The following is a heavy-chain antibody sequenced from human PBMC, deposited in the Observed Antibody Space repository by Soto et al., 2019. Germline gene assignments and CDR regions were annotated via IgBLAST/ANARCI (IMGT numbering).Heavy chain of an antibody. D-gene: IGHD6-13*01. Sequence: GASVKVSCKASGYDFTAYDINWVRQASGQGLEWMGWMNPINGATGSARRFQGRVSMTRNTATATAYLELTSLRSDDSAVYYCGRGPSPRAPAGGTPYYYAMDVWG. CDR1: GYDFTAYD. V-gene: IGHV1-8*02. CDR2: MNPINGAT. J-gene: IGHJ6*01. CDR3: GRGPSPRAPAGGTPYYYAMDV.